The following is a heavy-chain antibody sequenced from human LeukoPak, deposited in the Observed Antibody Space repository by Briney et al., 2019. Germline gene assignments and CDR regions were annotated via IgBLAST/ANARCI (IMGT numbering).Heavy chain of an antibody. CDR2: IYHSGST. V-gene: IGHV4-38-2*01. Sequence: SETLSLTCAVSGYSISSGYYWGWIRPPPGKGLEWIGSIYHSGSTYYNPSLKSRVTISVDTSKNQFSPKLSSVTAADTAVYYCASVGDYGDSYFDYWGQGTLVTVSS. D-gene: IGHD4-17*01. CDR1: GYSISSGYY. J-gene: IGHJ4*02. CDR3: ASVGDYGDSYFDY.